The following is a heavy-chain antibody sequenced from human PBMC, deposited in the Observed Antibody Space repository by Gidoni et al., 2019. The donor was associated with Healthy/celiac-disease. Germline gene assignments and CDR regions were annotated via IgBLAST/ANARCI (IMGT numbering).Heavy chain of an antibody. CDR3: ARDPHSYIAAAGPFDY. Sequence: QVQLVESGGGVVQPGRSLRLSCAASGFPFSSYGMHWVRQAPGKGLEWVAVIWYDGSNKYYADSVKGRFTISRDNSKNTLYLQMNSLRAEDTAVYYCARDPHSYIAAAGPFDYWGQGTLVTVSS. V-gene: IGHV3-33*08. CDR1: GFPFSSYG. CDR2: IWYDGSNK. D-gene: IGHD6-13*01. J-gene: IGHJ4*02.